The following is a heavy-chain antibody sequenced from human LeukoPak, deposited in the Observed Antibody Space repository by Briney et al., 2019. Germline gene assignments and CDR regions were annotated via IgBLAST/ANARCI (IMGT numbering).Heavy chain of an antibody. D-gene: IGHD1-26*01. J-gene: IGHJ4*02. CDR1: GGSISSSSYY. V-gene: IGHV4-39*07. Sequence: SETLSLTCTVSGGSISSSSYYWGWIRQPPGKGLEWIGSIYYSGSTYYNPSLKSRVTISVDTSKNQFSLKLSSVTAADTAVYYCASVGATVSYFDYWGQGTLVTVSS. CDR2: IYYSGST. CDR3: ASVGATVSYFDY.